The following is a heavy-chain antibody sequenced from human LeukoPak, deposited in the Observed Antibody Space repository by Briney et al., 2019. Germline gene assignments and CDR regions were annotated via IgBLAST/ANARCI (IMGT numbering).Heavy chain of an antibody. CDR3: ASRIDSYGRDY. CDR2: IYHSGST. CDR1: GYSISSGYY. D-gene: IGHD5-18*01. Sequence: PSETLSLTCTVSGYSISSGYYWGWIRQPPGKGLEWIGSIYHSGSTYYNPSLKSRVTISVDTSKNQFSLKLSSVTAADTAVYYCASRIDSYGRDYWGQGTLVTVSS. J-gene: IGHJ4*02. V-gene: IGHV4-38-2*02.